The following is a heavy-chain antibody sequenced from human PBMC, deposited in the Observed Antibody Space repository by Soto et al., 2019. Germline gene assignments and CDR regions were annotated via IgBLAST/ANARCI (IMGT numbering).Heavy chain of an antibody. CDR2: ISGSGIST. Sequence: EVQLLESGGGLVQPGGSLRLSCAASGFTFSSYAMSWVRQAPGKGLEWVSAISGSGISTYYADSVKGRFTISRDNSKNTLYQQMNSLRAEDTAVYYCAKEKAYSSGWDGMDVWGQGTAVTVSS. J-gene: IGHJ6*02. CDR3: AKEKAYSSGWDGMDV. V-gene: IGHV3-23*01. D-gene: IGHD6-19*01. CDR1: GFTFSSYA.